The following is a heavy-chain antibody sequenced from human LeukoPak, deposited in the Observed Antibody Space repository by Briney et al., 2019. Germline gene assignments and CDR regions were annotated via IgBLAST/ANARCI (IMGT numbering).Heavy chain of an antibody. CDR1: GFNFNTYW. V-gene: IGHV3-15*01. J-gene: IGHJ4*02. Sequence: PGGSLRLSCAASGFNFNTYWMSWVRQAPGKGLEWVGRIKSKTDGGTTDYAAPVKGRFTISRDDSKNTLYLQMNSLKTEDTAVYYCTTDRYGDYFDYWGQGTLVTVSA. CDR3: TTDRYGDYFDY. D-gene: IGHD4-17*01. CDR2: IKSKTDGGTT.